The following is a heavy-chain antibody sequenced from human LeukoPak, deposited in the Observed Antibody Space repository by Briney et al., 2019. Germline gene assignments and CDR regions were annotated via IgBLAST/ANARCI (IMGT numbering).Heavy chain of an antibody. D-gene: IGHD2-15*01. V-gene: IGHV1-69*04. Sequence: SVKVSCKASGGTFSSYAISWVRQAPGQGLEWMGRIIPILGIANYAQKFQGRVTITADKSTSTAYMELSSLRSEDTAVYYCARSYCSGGSCQGSYFDYWGQGTLVTVSS. CDR1: GGTFSSYA. J-gene: IGHJ4*02. CDR2: IIPILGIA. CDR3: ARSYCSGGSCQGSYFDY.